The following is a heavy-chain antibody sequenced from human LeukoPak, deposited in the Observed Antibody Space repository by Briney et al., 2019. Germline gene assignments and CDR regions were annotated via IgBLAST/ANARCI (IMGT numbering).Heavy chain of an antibody. CDR2: ISSSGGST. Sequence: GGSLRLSCAASGFTFNTYAMSWVRQAPGKGLEWVSAISSSGGSTFHADSVKGRFTISRDNSKNTLYLQMNSLRAEDTAVYYCAKASLRYFDWFFDYWGQGTLVTVSS. D-gene: IGHD3-9*01. V-gene: IGHV3-23*01. CDR1: GFTFNTYA. CDR3: AKASLRYFDWFFDY. J-gene: IGHJ4*02.